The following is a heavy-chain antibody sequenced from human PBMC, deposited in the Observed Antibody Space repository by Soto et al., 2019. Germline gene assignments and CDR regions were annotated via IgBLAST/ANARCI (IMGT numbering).Heavy chain of an antibody. D-gene: IGHD3-3*01. CDR3: ARDRRAAFWSGCPAPSYYYYVMDL. CDR1: GDSVSSNSAA. CDR2: TYYRSKWYN. J-gene: IGHJ6*02. V-gene: IGHV6-1*01. Sequence: SQSLSLTCAISGDSVSSNSAAWNWIRQSPSRGLAWLGRTYYRSKWYNDYAVSVKSRITINPDTSKNQFSLQLNSVTPEDTAVYYCARDRRAAFWSGCPAPSYYYYVMDLWGQRTTIPLS.